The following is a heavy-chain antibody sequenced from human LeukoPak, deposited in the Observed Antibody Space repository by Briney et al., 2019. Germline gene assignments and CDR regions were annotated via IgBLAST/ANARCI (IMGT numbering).Heavy chain of an antibody. Sequence: GGSLRLSCSASGFTFSSYDMHWVRQAPGKGLEYVSAISSNGGSTYYADSVKGRFTISRDNSKNTLYLQMSSLRAEDTAVYYCVKGTTTYYGSGSYLDYWGQGTLVTVSS. J-gene: IGHJ4*02. V-gene: IGHV3-64D*06. CDR1: GFTFSSYD. CDR3: VKGTTTYYGSGSYLDY. CDR2: ISSNGGST. D-gene: IGHD3-10*01.